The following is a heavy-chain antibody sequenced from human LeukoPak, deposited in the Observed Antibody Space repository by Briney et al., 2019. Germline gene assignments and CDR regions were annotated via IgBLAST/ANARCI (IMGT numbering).Heavy chain of an antibody. D-gene: IGHD2-8*01. CDR1: GGSISSGSYY. Sequence: SETLSLTCTVSGGSISSGSYYWSWIRQPAGKGLEWIGRIYTSGSTNYNPSLKSRVTISVDTSKNQFSLKLSSVTAADTAVYYCARVGYASSAIYFQQWGQGTLVSVSS. CDR3: ARVGYASSAIYFQQ. V-gene: IGHV4-61*02. J-gene: IGHJ1*01. CDR2: IYTSGST.